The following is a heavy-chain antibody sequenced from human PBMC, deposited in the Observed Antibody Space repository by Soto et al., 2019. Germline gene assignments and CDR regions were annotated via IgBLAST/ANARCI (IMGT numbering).Heavy chain of an antibody. J-gene: IGHJ6*02. CDR1: GFTFSPHA. D-gene: IGHD5-18*01. Sequence: QVQLVESGGGVVQPGRSLRLSCAASGFTFSPHAMHWVRQGPGKGLEWVALISYDGSNKYYADSVKGRFTISRDNSKNTLYLQMNSLRAEDTAVYYCARERNTGYDYSYYYGMDVWDQGTTVTVSS. CDR2: ISYDGSNK. V-gene: IGHV3-30-3*01. CDR3: ARERNTGYDYSYYYGMDV.